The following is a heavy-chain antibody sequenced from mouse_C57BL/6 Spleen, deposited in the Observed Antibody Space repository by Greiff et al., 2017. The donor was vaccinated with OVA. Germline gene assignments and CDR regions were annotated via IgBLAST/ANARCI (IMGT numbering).Heavy chain of an antibody. CDR1: GYTFTDYE. V-gene: IGHV1-15*01. CDR3: TRDLRVFDV. CDR2: IDPETGGT. Sequence: QVQLKESGAELVRPGASVTLSCKASGYTFTDYEMHWVKQTPVHGLEWIGAIDPETGGTAYNQKFKGKAILTADKSSSTAYMELRSLTSEDSAVYYCTRDLRVFDVWGTGTTVTVSS. D-gene: IGHD3-2*02. J-gene: IGHJ1*03.